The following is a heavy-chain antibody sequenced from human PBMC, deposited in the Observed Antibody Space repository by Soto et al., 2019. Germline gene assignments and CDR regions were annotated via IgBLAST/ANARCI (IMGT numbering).Heavy chain of an antibody. CDR3: AKRAATGTSYFDY. V-gene: IGHV3-23*01. Sequence: EVQLLESGGGLVQPGGSLRLSCAASGFTFSSYTMSWARQVPGQGLEWVSSVNPGGVNTYYSDSGKGRFTISRDNSQNTLQRQMNSRRAEDTAVYYGAKRAATGTSYFDYWGQGTLVTVSS. CDR2: VNPGGVNT. D-gene: IGHD6-13*01. CDR1: GFTFSSYT. J-gene: IGHJ4*02.